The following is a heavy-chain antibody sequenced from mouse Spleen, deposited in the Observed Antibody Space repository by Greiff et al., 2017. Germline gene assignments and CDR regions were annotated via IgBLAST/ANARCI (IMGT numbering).Heavy chain of an antibody. J-gene: IGHJ2*01. Sequence: EVHLVESGGGLVKLGGSLKLSCAASGFTFSSYAMSWVRQTPEKRLEWVATISSGGGNTYYPDSVKGRFTISRDNAKNTLYLQMSSLKSEDTAMYYCARHGYYYGSTFDYWGQGTTLTVSS. CDR1: GFTFSSYA. D-gene: IGHD1-1*01. V-gene: IGHV5-9-3*01. CDR2: ISSGGGNT. CDR3: ARHGYYYGSTFDY.